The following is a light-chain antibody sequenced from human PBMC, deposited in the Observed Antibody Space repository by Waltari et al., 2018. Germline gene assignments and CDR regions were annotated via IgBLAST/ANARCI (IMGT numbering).Light chain of an antibody. CDR3: RHYVTLPVT. CDR1: QSVGRS. Sequence: SCRTSQSVGRSLAWYQQKRGQAPRLLIYGASSRATGIPDRFSGSGSGTDFSLTISRLEPEDFAVYYCRHYVTLPVTFGQGTKVEIK. J-gene: IGKJ1*01. V-gene: IGKV3-20*01. CDR2: GAS.